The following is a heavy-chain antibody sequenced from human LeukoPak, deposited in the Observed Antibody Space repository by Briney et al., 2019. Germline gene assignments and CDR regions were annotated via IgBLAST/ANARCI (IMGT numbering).Heavy chain of an antibody. Sequence: GGSLSLSCAASGFTFSNYGMNWVRDAPGEGLEWVSYISRGTTTIIYADSVKRRFTTCRDNAQNSLSLQMTSLRDEYTAVYYCARDVPDYWGQGTLVTVSS. CDR3: ARDVPDY. D-gene: IGHD3-10*02. J-gene: IGHJ4*02. CDR2: ISRGTTTI. CDR1: GFTFSNYG. V-gene: IGHV3-48*02.